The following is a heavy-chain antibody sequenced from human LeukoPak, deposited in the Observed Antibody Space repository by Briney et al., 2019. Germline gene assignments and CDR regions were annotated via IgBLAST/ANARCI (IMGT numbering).Heavy chain of an antibody. J-gene: IGHJ4*02. CDR1: GYTFTDYY. CDR3: ARANHNDY. Sequence: ASVKVSCKASGYTFTDYYMHWVRQAPGQGLEWMGWINPNSGATNYAQKFQGRVTVTRDTSIRAAYMELSSLRSDDTAVYYCARANHNDYWGQGTLVTVSS. D-gene: IGHD1-14*01. CDR2: INPNSGAT. V-gene: IGHV1-2*02.